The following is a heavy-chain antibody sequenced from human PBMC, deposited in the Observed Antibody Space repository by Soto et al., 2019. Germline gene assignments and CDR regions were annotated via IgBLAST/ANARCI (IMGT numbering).Heavy chain of an antibody. CDR3: ARQVRFLEWLPTWGWFDP. J-gene: IGHJ5*02. V-gene: IGHV4-39*01. Sequence: SETLSLTCTVSGGSISSSSYYWGWIRQPPGKGLEWIGSIYYSGSTYYNPSLKSRVTISVDTSKNQFSLKLSSVTAADTAVYYCARQVRFLEWLPTWGWFDPWGQGTLVTVSS. D-gene: IGHD3-3*01. CDR2: IYYSGST. CDR1: GGSISSSSYY.